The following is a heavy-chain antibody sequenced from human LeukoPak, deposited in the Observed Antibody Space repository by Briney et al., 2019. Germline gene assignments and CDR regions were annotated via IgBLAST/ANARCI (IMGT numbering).Heavy chain of an antibody. CDR3: ARGLSGYDLYYFDY. V-gene: IGHV3-48*04. CDR1: GFTFSDYS. J-gene: IGHJ4*02. CDR2: ISGSSSTI. D-gene: IGHD5-12*01. Sequence: GGSLRLSCAASGFTFSDYSMNWVRQAPGKGLEWVSYISGSSSTIYYADSVKGRFTISRDNAKNSLYLQMNSLRAEDTAVYYCARGLSGYDLYYFDYWGQGTLVTVSS.